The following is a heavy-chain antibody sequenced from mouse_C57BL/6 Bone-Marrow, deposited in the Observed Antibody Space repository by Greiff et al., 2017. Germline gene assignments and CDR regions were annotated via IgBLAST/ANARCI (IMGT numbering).Heavy chain of an antibody. D-gene: IGHD3-3*01. CDR3: ARDEGPHYYAMDY. J-gene: IGHJ4*01. V-gene: IGHV1-55*01. Sequence: QVQLQQSGAELVKPGASVKMSCKASGYTFTSYWTTWVKQRPGQGLEWIGDIYPGSGSTNYNEKFKSKATLTVDTSSSTAYMQLSSLTSEDSAVYYCARDEGPHYYAMDYWGQGTSVTVSS. CDR1: GYTFTSYW. CDR2: IYPGSGST.